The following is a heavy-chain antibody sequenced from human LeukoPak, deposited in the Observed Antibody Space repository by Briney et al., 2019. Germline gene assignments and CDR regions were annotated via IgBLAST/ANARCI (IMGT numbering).Heavy chain of an antibody. J-gene: IGHJ5*02. Sequence: GGSLRLSCAASGFTFSNFAMSWVRQAPGKGLEWVSAVSGAGGNTYYADSVKGRVTISRDNANNTVYLQMNSLRAEDTGVYYCAKHGVTGNFLDPWGQGTLVTVSS. D-gene: IGHD2-21*02. V-gene: IGHV3-23*01. CDR2: VSGAGGNT. CDR3: AKHGVTGNFLDP. CDR1: GFTFSNFA.